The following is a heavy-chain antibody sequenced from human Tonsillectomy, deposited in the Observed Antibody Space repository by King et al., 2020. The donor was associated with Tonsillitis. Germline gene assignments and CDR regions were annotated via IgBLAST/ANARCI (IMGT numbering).Heavy chain of an antibody. V-gene: IGHV3-73*01. Sequence: QLVQSGGGLVQPGGSLKLSCAASGFTFSGSAMHWVRQASGKGLEWVGRIRRKGNSYATEYAASVKGRVTISRDDSKNTAYLQMNSLKTEDTAVYYCTRTTTYSGSYSSWGQGTLVTVSS. CDR2: IRRKGNSYAT. CDR1: GFTFSGSA. CDR3: TRTTTYSGSYSS. D-gene: IGHD1-26*01. J-gene: IGHJ5*02.